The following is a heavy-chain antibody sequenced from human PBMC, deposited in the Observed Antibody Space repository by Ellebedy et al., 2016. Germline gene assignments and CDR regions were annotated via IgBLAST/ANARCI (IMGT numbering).Heavy chain of an antibody. V-gene: IGHV3-23*01. CDR2: ISASGGSI. CDR1: GFPLRNYA. Sequence: GGSLRLXXAASGFPLRNYAMTWIRQVPGKGLEWVSSISASGGSIYNADSVKGRFTISRDNSMNTLYLQMNSLGAEDTAVYYCAKGDSAFDLWGRGTLVTVSS. CDR3: AKGDSAFDL. D-gene: IGHD3-9*01. J-gene: IGHJ4*02.